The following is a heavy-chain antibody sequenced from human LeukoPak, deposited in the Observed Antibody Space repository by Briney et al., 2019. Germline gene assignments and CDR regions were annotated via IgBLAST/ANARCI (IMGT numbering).Heavy chain of an antibody. V-gene: IGHV4-39*01. CDR1: GGSVSGSLSY. D-gene: IGHD3-9*01. CDR3: ARLTKGRYFDYIFAF. CDR2: VYYTGST. J-gene: IGHJ4*02. Sequence: SETLSPTCSIFGGSVSGSLSYLGWVRQPPREGPVGVANVYYTGSTYYNPSLKSRVTMSVDTSKNQFSLKMTSVTAADTAIYYCARLTKGRYFDYIFAFWGQGILVTVSS.